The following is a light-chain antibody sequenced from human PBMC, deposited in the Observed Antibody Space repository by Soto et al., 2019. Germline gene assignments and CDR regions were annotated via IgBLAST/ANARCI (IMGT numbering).Light chain of an antibody. V-gene: IGKV1-27*01. Sequence: DIQMTQSPSSLSASVGDRVTITCRASQGISNYLAWYQQKPGKVPKLLIYAASTLQSGVPSRFSGSGSWTVFTLTFTSLHPEDLATYYRPKHHSAPLTFGGGTKVEIK. CDR2: AAS. CDR1: QGISNY. CDR3: PKHHSAPLT. J-gene: IGKJ4*01.